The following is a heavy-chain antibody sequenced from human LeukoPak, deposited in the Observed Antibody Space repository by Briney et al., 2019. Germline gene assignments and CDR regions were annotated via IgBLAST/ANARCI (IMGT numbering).Heavy chain of an antibody. D-gene: IGHD4-23*01. Sequence: PGGSLRLSCAASGFTFSSYSMNWVRQAPGKGLEWVSSISSSSSYIYYADSVKGRFTISRDNAKNSLYLQMNSLRAEDTAVYYCAREKRLQYDYGGNSDWFDPWGQGTLVTVSS. J-gene: IGHJ5*02. CDR2: ISSSSSYI. V-gene: IGHV3-21*01. CDR1: GFTFSSYS. CDR3: AREKRLQYDYGGNSDWFDP.